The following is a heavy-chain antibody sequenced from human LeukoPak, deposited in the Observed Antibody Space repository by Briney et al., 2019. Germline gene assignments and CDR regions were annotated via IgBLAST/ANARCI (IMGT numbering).Heavy chain of an antibody. J-gene: IGHJ6*03. Sequence: SETLSLTCTVSGGSISSYYWSWIRQPAGKGLEWIGRIYTSGSTNYNPSLKSRVTMSVDTSKNQFSLKLNSVTAADTAVYYCASSGWYPWSAHYYYYMDVWGKGTTVTVSS. V-gene: IGHV4-4*07. D-gene: IGHD6-19*01. CDR3: ASSGWYPWSAHYYYYMDV. CDR2: IYTSGST. CDR1: GGSISSYY.